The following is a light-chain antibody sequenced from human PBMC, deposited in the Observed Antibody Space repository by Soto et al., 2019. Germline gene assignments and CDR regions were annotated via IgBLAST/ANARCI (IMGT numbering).Light chain of an antibody. CDR2: GAS. V-gene: IGKV3-15*01. J-gene: IGKJ5*01. Sequence: EIVMTQSPATLSVSPGEGATLSCRASQSVGTSLAWYQQKPGQAPRLLIQGASTRATGIPARFSGSGSGTEFTLTISSLQSEDFAVYYCQHYNNWPITFGQGTRLEI. CDR1: QSVGTS. CDR3: QHYNNWPIT.